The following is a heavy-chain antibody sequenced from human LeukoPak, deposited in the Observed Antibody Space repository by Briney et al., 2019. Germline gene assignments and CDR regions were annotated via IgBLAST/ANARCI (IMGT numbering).Heavy chain of an antibody. CDR1: GFTFSSYG. Sequence: GGSLRLSCAASGFTFSSYGMHWVRQAPGKGLEWVAFIRYDGSNKYYADSVKGRFTISRDNSKNMLYLQMNSLRAEDTAVYYCAKGPRITIFGGSGENWFDPWGQGTLVTVSS. CDR2: IRYDGSNK. V-gene: IGHV3-30*02. J-gene: IGHJ5*02. D-gene: IGHD3-3*01. CDR3: AKGPRITIFGGSGENWFDP.